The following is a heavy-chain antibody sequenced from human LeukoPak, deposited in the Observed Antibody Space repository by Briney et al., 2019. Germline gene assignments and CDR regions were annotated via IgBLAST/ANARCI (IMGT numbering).Heavy chain of an antibody. D-gene: IGHD4-17*01. CDR1: GFTFSSYA. CDR3: ARTVTTGLYSFDY. J-gene: IGHJ4*02. Sequence: GGSLRLSCAASGFTFSSYAMAWVRQAPGKGLEWVSAISPGGDSTYYADSVKGRFTISRDNSKNTLYLQVNSLRAEDTALYYCARTVTTGLYSFDYWGQGPLVTVSS. CDR2: ISPGGDST. V-gene: IGHV3-23*01.